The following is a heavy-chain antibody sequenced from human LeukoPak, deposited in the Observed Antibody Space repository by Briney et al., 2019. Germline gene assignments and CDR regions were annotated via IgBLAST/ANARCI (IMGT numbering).Heavy chain of an antibody. D-gene: IGHD6-6*01. V-gene: IGHV1-24*01. CDR1: GYTRTELS. CDR2: FDPEDGET. CDR3: ATLSLYSSSSLDY. J-gene: IGHJ4*02. Sequence: ASEIVSCKVSGYTRTELSMHRVRQAPGKGREKMGGFDPEDGETTYGQKFQGRVTMPEDTSTDTAYMELSSLRSEDTAVYYCATLSLYSSSSLDYWGQGTLVTVSS.